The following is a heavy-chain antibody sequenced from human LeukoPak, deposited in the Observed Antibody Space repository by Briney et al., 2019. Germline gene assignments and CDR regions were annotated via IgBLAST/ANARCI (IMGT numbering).Heavy chain of an antibody. CDR1: GFTFSSYG. Sequence: GGPLRLSCAASGFTFSSYGMHWVRQAPGKGLEWVAVISYDGSNKYYADSVKGRFTISRDNSKNTLYLQMNSLRAEDTAVYYCAKDRLTVAGSINYYYYGMDVWGQGTTVTVSS. D-gene: IGHD6-19*01. J-gene: IGHJ6*02. CDR2: ISYDGSNK. CDR3: AKDRLTVAGSINYYYYGMDV. V-gene: IGHV3-30*18.